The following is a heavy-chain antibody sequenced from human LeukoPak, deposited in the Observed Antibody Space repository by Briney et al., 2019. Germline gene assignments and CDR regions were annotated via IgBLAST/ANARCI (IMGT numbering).Heavy chain of an antibody. CDR3: ARTYYYDSSGYYRRYQTTRYFDY. Sequence: ASVKVSCKASGYTFTGYYMHWVRQAPGQGLEWMGWINPNSGGTNYAQKLQGRVTMTTDTSTSTAYMELRSLRSDDTAVYYCARTYYYDSSGYYRRYQTTRYFDYWGQGTLVTVSS. CDR2: INPNSGGT. V-gene: IGHV1-2*02. CDR1: GYTFTGYY. J-gene: IGHJ4*02. D-gene: IGHD3-22*01.